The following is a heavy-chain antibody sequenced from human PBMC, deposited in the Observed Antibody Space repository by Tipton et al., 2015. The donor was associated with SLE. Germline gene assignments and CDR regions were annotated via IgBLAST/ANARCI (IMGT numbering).Heavy chain of an antibody. CDR1: GGSFSGYY. J-gene: IGHJ4*02. V-gene: IGHV4-34*01. CDR3: ARDLGHGGDSDY. D-gene: IGHD3/OR15-3a*01. CDR2: INHSGST. Sequence: TLSLTCAVYGGSFSGYYWSWIRQPPEKGLEWIGEINHSGSTHYNPSLKSRVTISLDPSKNQFSLKLNSVTAADTAVYYCARDLGHGGDSDYWGQGTLVTVSP.